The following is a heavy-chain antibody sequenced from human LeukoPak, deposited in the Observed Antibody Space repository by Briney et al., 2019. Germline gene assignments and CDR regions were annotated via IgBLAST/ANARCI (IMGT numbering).Heavy chain of an antibody. CDR2: IRTKAYGGTT. CDR3: TRGLSYYASGSYLY. D-gene: IGHD3-10*01. CDR1: GFTFSSYA. V-gene: IGHV3-49*04. Sequence: PGGSLRLSCAASGFTFSSYAMSWVRQAPGKGLEWVGFIRTKAYGGTTQYAASVKGRFTISRDDSINVAYLEMNSLQTEDTAMYYCTRGLSYYASGSYLYWGQGTLVTVSS. J-gene: IGHJ4*02.